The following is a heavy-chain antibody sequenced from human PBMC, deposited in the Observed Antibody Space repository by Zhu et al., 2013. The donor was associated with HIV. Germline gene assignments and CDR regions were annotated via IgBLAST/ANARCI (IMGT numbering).Heavy chain of an antibody. CDR1: GAPSAALL. D-gene: IGHD3-22*01. J-gene: IGHJ3*02. Sequence: QVQLVQSGAEVKKPGSSVKVSCKASGAPSAALLSAGCDRSLDKGLSGWRIIPIFETPNYAQKFQGRVTMTADKSTNTAYMELRSLRSEDTAVYYCAKWAYVDSGGFLQTDALDIWGQGTMVTVSS. V-gene: IGHV1-69*06. CDR3: AKWAYVDSGGFLQTDALDI. CDR2: IIPIFETP.